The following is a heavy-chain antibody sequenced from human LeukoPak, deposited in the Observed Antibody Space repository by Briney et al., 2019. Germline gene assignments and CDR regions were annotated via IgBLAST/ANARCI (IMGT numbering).Heavy chain of an antibody. V-gene: IGHV1-2*02. Sequence: GASVKVSCKASGYTFTGYYMHWVRQAPGQGLEWMGWINPNSGATNCAQKFQGRVTMTRDTSISTAYMELSRLRPDDTAVYYCARETARDGYWGRRVWYFDLWGRGTLVTVSS. D-gene: IGHD3-22*01. CDR3: ARETARDGYWGRRVWYFDL. CDR1: GYTFTGYY. J-gene: IGHJ2*01. CDR2: INPNSGAT.